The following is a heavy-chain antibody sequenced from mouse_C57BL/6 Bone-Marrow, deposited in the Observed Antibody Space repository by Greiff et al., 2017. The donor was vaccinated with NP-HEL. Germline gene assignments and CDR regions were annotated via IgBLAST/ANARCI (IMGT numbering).Heavy chain of an antibody. J-gene: IGHJ2*01. V-gene: IGHV5-6*01. CDR2: ISSGGSYT. CDR1: GFTFSSYG. D-gene: IGHD2-5*01. CDR3: ARHYYSNYFDY. Sequence: EVQLQESGGDLLKPGGSLQLSCAASGFTFSSYGMSWVRQTPDKRLEWVATISSGGSYTYYPDSVKGRFTISRDNAKNTLYMQMSSLKSEDTAMYYCARHYYSNYFDYWGQGTTLTVSS.